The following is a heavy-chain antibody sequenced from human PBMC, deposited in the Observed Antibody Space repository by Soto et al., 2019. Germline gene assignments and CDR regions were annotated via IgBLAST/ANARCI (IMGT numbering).Heavy chain of an antibody. CDR1: GYTFTSYG. Sequence: ASVKVSCKASGYTFTSYGISWVRQAPGQGLEWMGWISAYNGNTNYAQKLQGRVTMTTDTSTSTAYMELRSLRSDDTAVYYCARPIPSRTPPRGFTPGGRETLDTVPS. CDR2: ISAYNGNT. V-gene: IGHV1-18*01. D-gene: IGHD6-13*01. J-gene: IGHJ4*02. CDR3: ARPIPSRTPPRGFTP.